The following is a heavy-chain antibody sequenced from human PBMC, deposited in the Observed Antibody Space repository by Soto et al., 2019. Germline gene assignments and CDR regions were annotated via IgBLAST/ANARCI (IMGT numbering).Heavy chain of an antibody. J-gene: IGHJ4*02. CDR1: GGSISGYH. V-gene: IGHV4-59*01. Sequence: SETLSLTCSVSGGSISGYHWSWIRQSPGKGLEWIGYVYYLGSTDYNPSLKSRVTISVDTSKRQFSLKLSSVTVADTAVYYCARDGYDGSGSPYPAYWGPGAQVTVSS. CDR3: ARDGYDGSGSPYPAY. D-gene: IGHD3-10*01. CDR2: VYYLGST.